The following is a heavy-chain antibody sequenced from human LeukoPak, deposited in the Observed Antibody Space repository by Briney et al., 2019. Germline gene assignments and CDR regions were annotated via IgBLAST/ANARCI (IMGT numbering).Heavy chain of an antibody. Sequence: PSETLSLTCTVSGGSISSYYWSWIRQPPGKGLEWIGYIYYSGSTNYNPSLKSRVTISVDTSKNQFSLKLSSVTAADTAVYYCARQGSSDDYYFDYWGQGTLVTVSS. CDR2: IYYSGST. J-gene: IGHJ4*02. V-gene: IGHV4-59*08. D-gene: IGHD6-13*01. CDR3: ARQGSSDDYYFDY. CDR1: GGSISSYY.